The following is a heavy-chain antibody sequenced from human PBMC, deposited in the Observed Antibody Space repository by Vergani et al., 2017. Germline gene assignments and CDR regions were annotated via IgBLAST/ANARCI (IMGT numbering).Heavy chain of an antibody. V-gene: IGHV3-23*01. CDR3: AKDNVPGYYDSSGYCDY. D-gene: IGHD3-22*01. Sequence: EVQLLESGGNLVQPGGSLRLSCAPSGFTFTNFAMTWVRQAPGEGLEWVSGISGSGGFTYYADSVKGRFTISRDNSKNTMFLQMNNLRAEDTAVYYCAKDNVPGYYDSSGYCDYWGQGTLVTVSS. CDR1: GFTFTNFA. J-gene: IGHJ4*02. CDR2: ISGSGGFT.